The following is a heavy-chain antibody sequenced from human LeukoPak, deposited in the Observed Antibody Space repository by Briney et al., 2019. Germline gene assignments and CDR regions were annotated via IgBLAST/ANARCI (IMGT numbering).Heavy chain of an antibody. CDR2: IKQDGSEK. Sequence: PGGSLRLSCAASGFTFSNYGMSWVRQAPGKGLEWVASIKQDGSEKFYVDSVKGRFTISRDNAKNSLYLQMNSLRAEDTAVYYCARASAGIVGAPSAGFYYYYGMDVWGQGTTVTVSS. D-gene: IGHD1-26*01. J-gene: IGHJ6*02. CDR3: ARASAGIVGAPSAGFYYYYGMDV. CDR1: GFTFSNYG. V-gene: IGHV3-7*01.